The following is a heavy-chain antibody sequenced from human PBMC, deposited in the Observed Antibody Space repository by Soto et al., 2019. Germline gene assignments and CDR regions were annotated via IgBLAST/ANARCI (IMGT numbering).Heavy chain of an antibody. V-gene: IGHV4-34*01. Sequence: SETLSLTCAVNGGSFSGYYWSWIRQPPGKGLEWIGEINHSGSTNYNPSLKSRVTISVDTSKNQFSLKLSSVAAADTAVYYCARGRIVVVPAARHNWFDPWGQGTLVTVSS. CDR3: ARGRIVVVPAARHNWFDP. D-gene: IGHD2-2*01. CDR2: INHSGST. CDR1: GGSFSGYY. J-gene: IGHJ5*02.